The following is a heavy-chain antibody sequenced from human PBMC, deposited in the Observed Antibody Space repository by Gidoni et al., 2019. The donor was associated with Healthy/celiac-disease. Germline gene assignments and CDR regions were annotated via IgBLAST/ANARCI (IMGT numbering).Heavy chain of an antibody. Sequence: GYYWSWIRQPPGKGLEWIGYIYYSGSTNYNPSLKSRVTISVDTSKNQFSLKLSSVTAADTAVYYCAGGDSLYCSSTSCSEGLDYWGQGTLVTVSS. CDR2: IYYSGST. CDR3: AGGDSLYCSSTSCSEGLDY. D-gene: IGHD2-2*01. CDR1: GYY. J-gene: IGHJ4*02. V-gene: IGHV4-61*08.